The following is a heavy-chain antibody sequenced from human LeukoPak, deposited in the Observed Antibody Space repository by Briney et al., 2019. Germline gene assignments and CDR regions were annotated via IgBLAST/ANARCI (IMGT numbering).Heavy chain of an antibody. CDR1: GFTFSDYE. V-gene: IGHV3-48*03. CDR2: ITSSGDII. Sequence: PGGSLRLSCAASGFTFSDYEMNWVRQAPGKGLGWVSYITSSGDIIYYADSVKGRFTISRDNAKNSVYLQMNSLRAEDTAVYYCARYRADGGSYDALDIWGQGTMVTVSS. J-gene: IGHJ3*02. D-gene: IGHD3-16*01. CDR3: ARYRADGGSYDALDI.